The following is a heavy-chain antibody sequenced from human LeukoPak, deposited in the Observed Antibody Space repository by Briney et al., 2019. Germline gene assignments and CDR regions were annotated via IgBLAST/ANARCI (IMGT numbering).Heavy chain of an antibody. V-gene: IGHV1-2*02. CDR1: GYTFTGYY. J-gene: IGHJ4*02. CDR3: ATENIVGATSYDY. CDR2: INPNSGGT. Sequence: ASVKVSCKASGYTFTGYYMHWVRQAPGQGLEWMGWINPNSGGTNYAQKFRGRVTMTEDTSTDTAYMELSSLRSEDTAVYYCATENIVGATSYDYWGQGTLVTVSS. D-gene: IGHD1-26*01.